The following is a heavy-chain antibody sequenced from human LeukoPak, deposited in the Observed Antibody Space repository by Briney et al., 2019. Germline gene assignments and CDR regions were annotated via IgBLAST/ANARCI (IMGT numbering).Heavy chain of an antibody. CDR3: TRFLSGYFH. V-gene: IGHV3-73*01. Sequence: PGGSLRLSCAASGFTFSGSAMYWVRQASGKGLEWVGRIRSKANSYATAYAASVKGRFTISRDDSKNTAYLQMNSLKTEDTAVYYCTRFLSGYFHWGQGTLVTVSS. D-gene: IGHD3-3*01. CDR2: IRSKANSYAT. CDR1: GFTFSGSA. J-gene: IGHJ4*02.